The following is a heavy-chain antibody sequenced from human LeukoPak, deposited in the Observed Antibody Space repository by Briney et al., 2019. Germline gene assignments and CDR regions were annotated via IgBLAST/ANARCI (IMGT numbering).Heavy chain of an antibody. CDR2: IYCSGST. V-gene: IGHV4-59*01. CDR3: ARVTTYNDYVWGSYRYAFDI. Sequence: SETLSLTCTVSGGSISSYYWSWIRQPPGKGLEWIGYIYCSGSTNYNPSLKSRVTISVDTSKNQFSLKLSSVTAADTAVYYCARVTTYNDYVWGSYRYAFDIWGQGTMVTVSS. D-gene: IGHD3-16*02. CDR1: GGSISSYY. J-gene: IGHJ3*02.